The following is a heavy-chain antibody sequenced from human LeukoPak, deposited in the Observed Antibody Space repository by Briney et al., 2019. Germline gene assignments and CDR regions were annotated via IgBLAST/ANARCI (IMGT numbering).Heavy chain of an antibody. V-gene: IGHV3-7*01. Sequence: PGGSLRLSCAASGFTFSSYWMSWVRQAPGKGLDWVANMKQDGSEKYYVDSVKGRFTISRDNAKNSLYLQMNSLRAEDTAVYYCARGYCTSTSCYFDYWGQGTLVTVSS. CDR2: MKQDGSEK. D-gene: IGHD2-2*01. J-gene: IGHJ4*02. CDR3: ARGYCTSTSCYFDY. CDR1: GFTFSSYW.